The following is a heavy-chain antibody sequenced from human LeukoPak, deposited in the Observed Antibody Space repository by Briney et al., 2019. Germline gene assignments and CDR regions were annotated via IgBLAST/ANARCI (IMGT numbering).Heavy chain of an antibody. CDR2: ISSSSSTI. CDR3: ARDYEGGGSGSYYAFDI. Sequence: GGSLRLSCEASGFTFSSYSMNWVRQAPGKGLEWLSYISSSSSTIYYADSVKGRFTISRDNAKNSLYLQMNSLRAEDTAVYYCARDYEGGGSGSYYAFDIWGQGTMVTVSS. V-gene: IGHV3-48*01. D-gene: IGHD3-10*01. CDR1: GFTFSSYS. J-gene: IGHJ3*02.